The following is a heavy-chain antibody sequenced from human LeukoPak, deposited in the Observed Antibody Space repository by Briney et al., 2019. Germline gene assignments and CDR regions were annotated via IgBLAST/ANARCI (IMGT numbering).Heavy chain of an antibody. Sequence: PGGSLRLSCAASGFTFSSYAMHWVRQPPGKGLEWIGEINHSGSTNYNPSLKSRVTISVDTSKNQFSLKLTSVTAADTAVYYCAREGGKQWLVFDYWGQGALVTVSS. D-gene: IGHD6-19*01. CDR1: GFTFSSYA. CDR2: INHSGST. V-gene: IGHV4-34*01. CDR3: AREGGKQWLVFDY. J-gene: IGHJ4*02.